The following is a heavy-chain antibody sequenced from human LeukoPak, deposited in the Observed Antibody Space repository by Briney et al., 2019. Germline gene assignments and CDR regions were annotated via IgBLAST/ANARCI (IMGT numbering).Heavy chain of an antibody. J-gene: IGHJ3*02. CDR2: INLDGSEK. V-gene: IGHV3-7*01. D-gene: IGHD6-13*01. CDR3: ARDSEKSSSFAFDI. Sequence: GGSLRLSCAASGFAFSNYWMAWVRQAPGKGLEWVANINLDGSEKDYVDSLKGRCTISRDDAKNSLYLQVNTLRAEDTAVYYCARDSEKSSSFAFDIWGQGTVVTVSS. CDR1: GFAFSNYW.